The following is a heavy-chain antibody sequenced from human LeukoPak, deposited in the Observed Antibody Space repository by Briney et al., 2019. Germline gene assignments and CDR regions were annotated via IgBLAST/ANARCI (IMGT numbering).Heavy chain of an antibody. D-gene: IGHD3-22*01. V-gene: IGHV3-33*01. CDR2: IWYDGSNK. Sequence: GGSLRLSCAASGFTFSSYGMHWVRQAPGKGLEWVAVIWYDGSNKYYADSVKGRFTISRDNSKNTLYLQMNSLRAEDTAVYYCARDPRALYYYDSSGFDYWGQGTLVSVSS. CDR1: GFTFSSYG. CDR3: ARDPRALYYYDSSGFDY. J-gene: IGHJ4*02.